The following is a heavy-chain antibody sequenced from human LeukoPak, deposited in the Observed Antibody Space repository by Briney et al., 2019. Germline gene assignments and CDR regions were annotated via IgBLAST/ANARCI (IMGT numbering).Heavy chain of an antibody. V-gene: IGHV3-21*01. J-gene: IGHJ4*02. CDR2: ISSSSSYI. CDR1: GFTFSNFG. CDR3: ARDLKYYDSSGFDY. D-gene: IGHD3-22*01. Sequence: GGSLRLSCAASGFTFSNFGINWVRQAPGKGLEWVSSISSSSSYISYADSVKGRFTISRDNAKNSLDLQMNSLRAEDTAVYYCARDLKYYDSSGFDYWGQGTLVTVSS.